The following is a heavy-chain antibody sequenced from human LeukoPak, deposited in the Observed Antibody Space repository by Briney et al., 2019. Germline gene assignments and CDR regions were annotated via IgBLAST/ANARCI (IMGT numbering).Heavy chain of an antibody. D-gene: IGHD3-10*01. J-gene: IGHJ4*02. Sequence: PGGSLRLSCAASGFTFSTYGMNWIRQPPGKGLEWIGEINHSGSTNYNPSLKSRVTISVDTSKNQFSLKLSSVTAADTAVYYCAKLGYGSGSHWGQGTLVTVSS. CDR3: AKLGYGSGSH. CDR1: GFTFSTYG. V-gene: IGHV4-34*08. CDR2: INHSGST.